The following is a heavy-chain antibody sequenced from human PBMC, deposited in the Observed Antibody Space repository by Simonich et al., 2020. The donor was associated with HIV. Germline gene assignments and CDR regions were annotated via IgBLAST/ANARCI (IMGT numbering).Heavy chain of an antibody. D-gene: IGHD5-18*01. J-gene: IGHJ6*02. CDR1: GFTFSGSA. CDR2: LRSKANSYAT. CDR3: TRDAVDTPMAPYYYYGMDV. V-gene: IGHV3-73*02. Sequence: EVQLVESGGGLVQPGGSLKVSCAASGFTFSGSAIHWVRQASGKGLEWVGRLRSKANSYATAYTTSVKGRFTIYRDDSKNTAYLQMNSLKTEDTAVYYCTRDAVDTPMAPYYYYGMDVWGQGTTVTVSS.